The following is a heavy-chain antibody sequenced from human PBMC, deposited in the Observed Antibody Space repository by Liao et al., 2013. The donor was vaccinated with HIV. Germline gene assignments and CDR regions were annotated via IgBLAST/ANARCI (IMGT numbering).Heavy chain of an antibody. CDR3: ARAQFWSGYSI. J-gene: IGHJ4*02. D-gene: IGHD3-3*01. Sequence: QVQLQQRGAGLLKPSETLSLICAVYGGSFSGYYWSWIRQPPREGAWSALGKVNHGRSTNYNPFLKSRVSMSVDTSKNQFSLRLTSVTAADTAVYYCARAQFWSGYSIWGQGTLVTVSA. CDR2: VNHGRST. V-gene: IGHV4-34*01. CDR1: GGSFSGYY.